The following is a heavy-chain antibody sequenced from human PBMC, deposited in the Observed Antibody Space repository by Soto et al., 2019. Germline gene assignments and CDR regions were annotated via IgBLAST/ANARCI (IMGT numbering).Heavy chain of an antibody. CDR2: IRSKANSYAT. Sequence: EVQLVESGGGLVQPGGSLKLSCAASGFTFSGSAMHWVRQASGKGLEWVGRIRSKANSYATAYAASVKGRFTISRDDSKNTAYLQMNSLNTEDTAVYYCTTELEHSSSSIRAPPDYWGQGTLVTVSS. CDR3: TTELEHSSSSIRAPPDY. CDR1: GFTFSGSA. J-gene: IGHJ4*02. V-gene: IGHV3-73*02. D-gene: IGHD6-6*01.